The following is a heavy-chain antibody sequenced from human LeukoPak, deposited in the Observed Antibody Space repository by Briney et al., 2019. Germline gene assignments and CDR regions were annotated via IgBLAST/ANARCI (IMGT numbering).Heavy chain of an antibody. D-gene: IGHD7-27*01. CDR2: ISSSGSTI. CDR3: AREGELGNQYYFDY. J-gene: IGHJ4*02. Sequence: GGSLRLSCAASGFTFSSYEMNWVRQAPGKGLEWVSYISSSGSTIYYADSVKGRFTISRDNAKNSLYLQMNSLRAEDTAVYYCAREGELGNQYYFDYWGQGTLVTVSS. V-gene: IGHV3-48*03. CDR1: GFTFSSYE.